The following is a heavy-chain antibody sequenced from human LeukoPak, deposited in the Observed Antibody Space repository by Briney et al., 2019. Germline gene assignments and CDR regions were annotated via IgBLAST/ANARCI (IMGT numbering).Heavy chain of an antibody. CDR1: GYTFTGYY. CDR2: INPNSGGT. D-gene: IGHD1-26*01. CDR3: ARLRIVGATWHAFDI. Sequence: ASVKVSCKASGYTFTGYYMHWVRQAPGQGLEWMGRINPNSGGTNNAQKFQGRVTMTRDTSISTAYMELSRLRSDDTAVYYCARLRIVGATWHAFDIWGQGTMVTVSS. V-gene: IGHV1-2*06. J-gene: IGHJ3*02.